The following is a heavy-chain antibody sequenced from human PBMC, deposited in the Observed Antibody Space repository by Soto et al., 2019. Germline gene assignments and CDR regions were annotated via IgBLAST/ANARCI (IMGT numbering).Heavy chain of an antibody. CDR2: ISATGGGT. Sequence: HPGGSLRLSCAASGFKFSYYAMSWVRQAPGKGLEWVSLISATGGGTYYADSVKGRFTISRDNSHNTLYLQVHSLTAEDTAVYYCAKDRRAGGNSAFYFDFWGQGAQVTVSS. V-gene: IGHV3-23*01. D-gene: IGHD3-16*01. CDR1: GFKFSYYA. CDR3: AKDRRAGGNSAFYFDF. J-gene: IGHJ4*02.